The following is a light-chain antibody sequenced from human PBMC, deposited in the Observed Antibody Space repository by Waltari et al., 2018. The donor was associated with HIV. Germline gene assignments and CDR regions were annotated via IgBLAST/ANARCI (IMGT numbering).Light chain of an antibody. CDR2: NTN. CDR3: ALYMGSGILWV. Sequence: QTVVTQGASLSVSHGVTVQMTVGFCTGLVLARSHPSWYQQTPGQSPPTLSYNTNPRSSWVPDRFAGSILGNRAALTITGAQADDESDYYCALYMGSGILWVFGGGTKLTVL. V-gene: IGLV8-61*01. J-gene: IGLJ3*02. CDR1: TGLVLARSH.